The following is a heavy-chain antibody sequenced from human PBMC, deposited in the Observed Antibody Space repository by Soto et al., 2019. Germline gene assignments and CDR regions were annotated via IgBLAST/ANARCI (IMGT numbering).Heavy chain of an antibody. CDR2: ISGSGGST. CDR1: GFTFSSYA. D-gene: IGHD2-15*01. J-gene: IGHJ4*02. V-gene: IGHV3-23*01. Sequence: GSLRLSCAASGFTFSSYAMCWVRQAPGKGLEWVSAISGSGGSTYYADSVKGRFTISRYNTKNTLYLQMNSLRAEDTAVYYWAKTAPGGNTGEIDYWGQGTLVTVSS. CDR3: AKTAPGGNTGEIDY.